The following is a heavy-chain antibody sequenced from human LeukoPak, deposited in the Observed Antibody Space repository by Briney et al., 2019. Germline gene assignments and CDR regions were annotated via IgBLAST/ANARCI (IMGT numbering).Heavy chain of an antibody. CDR3: ARGGRVNYYYYMDV. V-gene: IGHV4-34*01. CDR2: INHSGST. J-gene: IGHJ6*03. D-gene: IGHD3-10*01. Sequence: SETLSLTCAVYGGSFSGYYWSWIRQPPGKGLEWIGEINHSGSTNYNPSLKSRVTISVDTPKNQFSLKLSSVTAADTAVYYCARGGRVNYYYYMDVWGKGTTVAVSS. CDR1: GGSFSGYY.